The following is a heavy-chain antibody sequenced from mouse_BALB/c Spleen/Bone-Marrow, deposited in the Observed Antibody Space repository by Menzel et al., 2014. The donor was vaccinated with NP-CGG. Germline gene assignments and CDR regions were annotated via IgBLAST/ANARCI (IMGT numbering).Heavy chain of an antibody. D-gene: IGHD2-3*01. CDR3: ARALGDGYYYAMDY. Sequence: LVESGAELVKPGPPVKLSCKASGYTFTSYWMTWVKQRPGRGLEWIGRIDPSDSETHYNQEFKDKATLTVDKSSSTAYIQLSSLTSEDSAVYYCARALGDGYYYAMDYWGQGTSVTVSS. J-gene: IGHJ4*01. CDR1: GYTFTSYW. V-gene: IGHV1-69*02. CDR2: IDPSDSET.